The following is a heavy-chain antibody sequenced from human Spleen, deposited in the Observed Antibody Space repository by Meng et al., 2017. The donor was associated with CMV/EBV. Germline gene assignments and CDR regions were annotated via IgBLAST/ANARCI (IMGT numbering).Heavy chain of an antibody. CDR3: ARTYDFWSGYYDDY. Sequence: SETLSLTCTVYGGSISSYYWSWIRQPPGKGLEWIGFIYHSGSTNYNPSLKSRVTISVDTSKNQFSLKLRSVTAADTAVYYCARTYDFWSGYYDDYWGQGTLVTVSS. CDR2: IYHSGST. D-gene: IGHD3-3*01. CDR1: GGSISSYY. V-gene: IGHV4-59*01. J-gene: IGHJ4*02.